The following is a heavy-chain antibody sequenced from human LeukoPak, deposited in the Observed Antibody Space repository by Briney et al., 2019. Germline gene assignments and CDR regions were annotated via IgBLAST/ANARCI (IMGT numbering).Heavy chain of an antibody. D-gene: IGHD7-27*01. J-gene: IGHJ2*01. CDR1: GFTFSDYY. CDR3: ARSTGEPGDYWYFDL. Sequence: GGSLRLSCAASGFTFSDYYMSWIRQAPGKGLEWISYISSGGSTIYYADSVRGQFTISRDNAKNSLYLQMNSLRAEDTAVYYCARSTGEPGDYWYFDLWGRGTLVTVSS. CDR2: ISSGGSTI. V-gene: IGHV3-11*04.